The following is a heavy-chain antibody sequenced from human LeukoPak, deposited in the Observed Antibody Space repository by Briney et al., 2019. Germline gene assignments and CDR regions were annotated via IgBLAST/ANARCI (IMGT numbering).Heavy chain of an antibody. V-gene: IGHV1-18*01. CDR1: GYPFTSYG. D-gene: IGHD3-22*01. CDR3: ARDASAYYSRWFDY. Sequence: ASVKVSCKASGYPFTSYGISWVRQAPGQGLEWMGWISAYNGNTNYAQKFQGRVTMTTDTSTSTAYMELRSLRSDDTAVYYCARDASAYYSRWFDYWGQGTLVTVSS. J-gene: IGHJ4*02. CDR2: ISAYNGNT.